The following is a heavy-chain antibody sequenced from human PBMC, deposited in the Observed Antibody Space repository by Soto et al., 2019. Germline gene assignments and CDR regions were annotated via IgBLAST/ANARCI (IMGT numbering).Heavy chain of an antibody. D-gene: IGHD3-16*02. CDR1: GFTFSSYS. CDR2: ISSSSSTI. CDR3: ARDLHYDYVWGTNRYFDY. Sequence: PGGSLRLSCAASGFTFSSYSMNWVRQAPGKGLEWISYISSSSSTIYYADSVQGRFAISRDNAKNSLYLQMNSLRDEDTAVYYCARDLHYDYVWGTNRYFDYWGQGTLVTVSS. J-gene: IGHJ4*02. V-gene: IGHV3-48*02.